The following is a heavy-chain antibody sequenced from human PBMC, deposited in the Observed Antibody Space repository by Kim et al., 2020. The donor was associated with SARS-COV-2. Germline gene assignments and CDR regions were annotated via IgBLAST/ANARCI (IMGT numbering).Heavy chain of an antibody. Sequence: GGSLRLSCAASGFTFDDYAMHWVRQAPGKGLEWVSIISGDGGSTYYADSVKGRFTISRDNSKNSLYLQMNSLRTEDTALYYCAKDIGSGWSGNWFDPWGQGTLVTVSS. J-gene: IGHJ5*02. D-gene: IGHD6-19*01. CDR2: ISGDGGST. CDR1: GFTFDDYA. V-gene: IGHV3-43*02. CDR3: AKDIGSGWSGNWFDP.